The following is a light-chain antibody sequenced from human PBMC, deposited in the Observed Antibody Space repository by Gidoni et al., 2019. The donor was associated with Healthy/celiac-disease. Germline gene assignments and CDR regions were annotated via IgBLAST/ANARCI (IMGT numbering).Light chain of an antibody. CDR1: SSDVGGYNY. J-gene: IGLJ2*01. Sequence: QSALTQPASVSASPAQSITISCTGTSSDVGGYNYVSWYQQHPGKAPKLMIYDVSNRPPGVSNRFSGSKSGNTASLTISGLQAEDEADYYCSSYTSSSTLVVFGGGTKLTVL. V-gene: IGLV2-14*03. CDR3: SSYTSSSTLVV. CDR2: DVS.